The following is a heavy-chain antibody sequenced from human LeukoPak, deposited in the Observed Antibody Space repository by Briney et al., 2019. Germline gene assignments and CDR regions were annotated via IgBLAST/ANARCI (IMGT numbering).Heavy chain of an antibody. D-gene: IGHD6-13*01. J-gene: IGHJ6*03. CDR1: GGTFSIYA. CDR2: IIPIFGIR. CDR3: ARGGDSSSWYSGVAYYYYMDV. V-gene: IGHV1-69*13. Sequence: GASVKVSCKASGGTFSIYAITWVRQAPGQGLEWMGGIIPIFGIRHYAQKFQGRLTITADESTSTAHMELSSLRSDDTAVYYCARGGDSSSWYSGVAYYYYMDVWGRGTTVTISS.